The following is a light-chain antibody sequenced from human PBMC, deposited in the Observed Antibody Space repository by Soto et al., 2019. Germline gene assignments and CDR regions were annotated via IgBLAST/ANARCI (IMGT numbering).Light chain of an antibody. CDR3: QTWGTAIRV. CDR1: SGHSNYA. J-gene: IGLJ2*01. Sequence: QLVLTQSPSASASLGASVTLTCTLSSGHSNYAIAWHQQQPEKGPRYLMKLNSDGSHSKGDGIPDRFSGSSSGAERYLTISILQSEDEADYYCQTWGTAIRVFGGGTKLTVL. V-gene: IGLV4-69*01. CDR2: LNSDGSH.